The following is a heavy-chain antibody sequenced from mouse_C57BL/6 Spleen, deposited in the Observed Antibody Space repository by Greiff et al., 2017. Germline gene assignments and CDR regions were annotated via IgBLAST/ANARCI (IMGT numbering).Heavy chain of an antibody. CDR3: AAIWLRHAMDY. Sequence: VQLQQSGPGLVKPGASVKLSCKASGYPFPNSNMNWVKQTNGKSLEWIGTINPNYGLTSYNQKFKGKATLTADKSSSTAYMQLNSLTSEDSAVYYCAAIWLRHAMDYWGQGTSVTVSS. D-gene: IGHD2-2*01. CDR1: GYPFPNSN. J-gene: IGHJ4*01. CDR2: INPNYGLT. V-gene: IGHV1-39*01.